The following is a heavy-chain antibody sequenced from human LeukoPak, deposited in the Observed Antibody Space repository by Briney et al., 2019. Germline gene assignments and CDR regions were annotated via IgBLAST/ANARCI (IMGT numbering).Heavy chain of an antibody. Sequence: ASVKVSCKASGYTFTSYDINWVRQATGHGLEWMGWMNPNSGNTGYAQKFQGRVTITRNTSISTAYMGLSSLRSEDTAVYYCARVRIAARRGFNWFDPWGQGTLVTVSS. CDR3: ARVRIAARRGFNWFDP. J-gene: IGHJ5*02. CDR2: MNPNSGNT. D-gene: IGHD6-6*01. V-gene: IGHV1-8*03. CDR1: GYTFTSYD.